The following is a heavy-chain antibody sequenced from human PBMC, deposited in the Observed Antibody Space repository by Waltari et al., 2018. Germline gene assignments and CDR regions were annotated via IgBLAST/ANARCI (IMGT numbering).Heavy chain of an antibody. J-gene: IGHJ4*02. CDR3: TRGPTTYFDY. Sequence: EVQLVESGGGLVQPGRSLRLSCTASGFTFGDYAMSWFRQAPGKGLEWVGFIRSKAYGGTTEYAASVKGRFTISRDESKSIAYLQMNSLKTEDTAVYYCTRGPTTYFDYWGQGTLVTVSS. V-gene: IGHV3-49*03. CDR2: IRSKAYGGTT. D-gene: IGHD4-17*01. CDR1: GFTFGDYA.